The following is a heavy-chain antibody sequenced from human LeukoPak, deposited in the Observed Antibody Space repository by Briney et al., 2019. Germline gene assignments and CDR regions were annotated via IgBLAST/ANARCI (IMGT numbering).Heavy chain of an antibody. CDR1: GFTFSNYS. D-gene: IGHD2-15*01. CDR3: AKGSGGTYYSSFDY. Sequence: GGSLRLSCSASGFTFSNYSMSWVRQAPGKGLEWVSGISGSGSTYYADSVKGRFTISSDNSKNTLYLQVNSLRAEDTAVYYCAKGSGGTYYSSFDYWGQGTLVTVSS. V-gene: IGHV3-23*01. CDR2: ISGSGST. J-gene: IGHJ4*02.